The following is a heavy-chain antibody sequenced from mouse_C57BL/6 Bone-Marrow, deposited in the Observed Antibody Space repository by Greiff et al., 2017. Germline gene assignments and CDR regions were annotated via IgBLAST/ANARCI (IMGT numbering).Heavy chain of an antibody. D-gene: IGHD2-1*01. J-gene: IGHJ3*01. CDR1: GYTFTDYN. V-gene: IGHV1-22*01. CDR3: ARNGDGNYEFAY. CDR2: INPNNGGT. Sequence: VQLQQSGPELVKPGASVKMSCKASGYTFTDYNMHWVKQSHGKSLEWIGYINPNNGGTSYNQKFKGKATLTVNKSSSTAYMELRSLTSEDSAVXYCARNGDGNYEFAYWGQGTLVTVSA.